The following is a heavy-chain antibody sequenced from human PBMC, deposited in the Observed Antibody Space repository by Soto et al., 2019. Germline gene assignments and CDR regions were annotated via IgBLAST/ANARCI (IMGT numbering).Heavy chain of an antibody. CDR2: IYYSGST. Sequence: SETLSLTCTVSGGSISSYYWSWIRQPPGKGLEWIGYIYYSGSTNYNPSLKSRVTISVDTSKNQFSLKLSSVTAADTAVYYCARGGYCSGGSCYWFDPWGQGALVTVSS. J-gene: IGHJ5*02. CDR1: GGSISSYY. V-gene: IGHV4-59*01. CDR3: ARGGYCSGGSCYWFDP. D-gene: IGHD2-15*01.